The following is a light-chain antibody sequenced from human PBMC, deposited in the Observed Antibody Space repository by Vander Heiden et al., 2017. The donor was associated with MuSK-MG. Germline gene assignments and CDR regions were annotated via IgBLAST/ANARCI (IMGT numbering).Light chain of an antibody. CDR3: QVWDMGSDHLWV. V-gene: IGLV3-21*02. J-gene: IGLJ3*02. CDR2: DDS. Sequence: SYVLTQPPSVSVAPGQTTRLTCWGNNIESKIVHWSQQKPGQAPVLLVHDDSDRPSGIPERFSGSNSGNTATLTISRVEVGDEADYYCQVWDMGSDHLWVFGGGTKLTVL. CDR1: NIESKI.